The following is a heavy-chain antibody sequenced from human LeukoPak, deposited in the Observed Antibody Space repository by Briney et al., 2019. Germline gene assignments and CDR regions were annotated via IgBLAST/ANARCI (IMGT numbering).Heavy chain of an antibody. CDR3: AKDRQQLVLSSFDY. Sequence: GRSLRLPCRAPGFTFTSYVMHWVRQAPGKGREGVAIISYDGSNEYYADSVKGRFTISRDNAKNSLYLQMNSLRAEDTAVYYCAKDRQQLVLSSFDYWGQGTLVTVSS. CDR1: GFTFTSYV. J-gene: IGHJ4*02. D-gene: IGHD6-13*01. V-gene: IGHV3-30*04. CDR2: ISYDGSNE.